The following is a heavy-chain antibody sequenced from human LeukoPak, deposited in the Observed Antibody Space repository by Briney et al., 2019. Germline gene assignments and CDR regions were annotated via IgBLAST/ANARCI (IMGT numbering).Heavy chain of an antibody. CDR1: GYSISSGYY. V-gene: IGHV4-38-2*02. J-gene: IGHJ5*02. Sequence: KASETLSLTCTVSGYSISSGYYWGWIRQPPGKGLEWIGSIYHSGSTYYNPSLKSRVTISVDTSKNQFSLKLSSVTAADTAVYYCARRVISEISIDKGNWLDPWGQGTLVTVSS. CDR2: IYHSGST. D-gene: IGHD3-3*01. CDR3: ARRVISEISIDKGNWLDP.